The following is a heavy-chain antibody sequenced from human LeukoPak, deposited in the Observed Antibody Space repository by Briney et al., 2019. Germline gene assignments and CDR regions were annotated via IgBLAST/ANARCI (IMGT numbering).Heavy chain of an antibody. CDR3: ARGYYDILTGYYAPDY. Sequence: GGSLRLSCAASGFTFSSYAMSWVRQAPGKGLEWVSYISSSGSTIYYADSVKGRFTISRDNAKNSLYLQMNSLRAEDTAVYYCARGYYDILTGYYAPDYWGQGTLVTVSS. J-gene: IGHJ4*02. V-gene: IGHV3-48*04. CDR2: ISSSGSTI. D-gene: IGHD3-9*01. CDR1: GFTFSSYA.